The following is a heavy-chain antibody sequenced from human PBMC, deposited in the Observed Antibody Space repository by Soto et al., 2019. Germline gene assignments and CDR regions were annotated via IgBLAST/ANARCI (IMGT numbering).Heavy chain of an antibody. J-gene: IGHJ4*02. CDR2: ISYDGNNK. V-gene: IGHV3-30*18. CDR3: AKSVYNWNDGFFDY. Sequence: GGSLRLSCAASGFTFSTYGMHWVRQAPGKGLEWVAVISYDGNNKYYADSVKGRFTISRDNSKNTLYLRMSSLRAEDTAVYYCAKSVYNWNDGFFDYWGQGTLVTVSS. CDR1: GFTFSTYG. D-gene: IGHD1-1*01.